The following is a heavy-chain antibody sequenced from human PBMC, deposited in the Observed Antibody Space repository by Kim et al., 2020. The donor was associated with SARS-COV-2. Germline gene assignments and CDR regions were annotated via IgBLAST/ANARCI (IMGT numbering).Heavy chain of an antibody. V-gene: IGHV3-13*01. J-gene: IGHJ2*01. D-gene: IGHD6-25*01. Sequence: GGSLRLSCTASGFSFSSYDMHWVRQGIGKGLEWVAVIGTAGDTYYLGSVKGRFTISRENAKNSLYLQMNSLRSGNTAVYYCARGRQDFDLWGRGTLVTVSS. CDR2: IGTAGDT. CDR1: GFSFSSYD. CDR3: ARGRQDFDL.